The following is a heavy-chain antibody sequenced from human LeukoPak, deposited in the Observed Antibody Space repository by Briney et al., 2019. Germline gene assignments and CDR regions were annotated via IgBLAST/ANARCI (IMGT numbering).Heavy chain of an antibody. V-gene: IGHV4-34*01. CDR2: INHSGST. Sequence: SETLSLTCAVYGGSFSGYYWSWIRQPPGKGLEWIGEINHSGSTNYNPSLKSRVTISVDTSKNQFSLKLSSVTAADTAVYYCARGRPTSSSSLRKYDAFDIWGQGTMVAVSS. D-gene: IGHD6-13*01. J-gene: IGHJ3*02. CDR3: ARGRPTSSSSLRKYDAFDI. CDR1: GGSFSGYY.